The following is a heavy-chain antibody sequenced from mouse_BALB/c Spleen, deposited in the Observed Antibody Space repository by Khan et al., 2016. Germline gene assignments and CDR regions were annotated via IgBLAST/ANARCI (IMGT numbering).Heavy chain of an antibody. CDR1: GFDFSRYW. Sequence: EVKLLESGGGLVQPGGSLKLSCAASGFDFSRYWMSWVRQAPGKGLEWIGEINPDSSTINYTPSLKDKFIISRDNVKNTLYLQMSKVRSEDTVLYYWAREGDWDAPWFAYWGQGTLVTVSA. V-gene: IGHV4-1*02. CDR2: INPDSSTI. J-gene: IGHJ3*01. D-gene: IGHD4-1*01. CDR3: AREGDWDAPWFAY.